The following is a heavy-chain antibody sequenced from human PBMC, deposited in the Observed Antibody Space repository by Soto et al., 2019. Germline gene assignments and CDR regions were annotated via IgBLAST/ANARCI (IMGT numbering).Heavy chain of an antibody. Sequence: GESLKISCRGSTYSFTNYWITWVRQVPGRGLEWMGRIDPSDSYTSYSPSFQGHVTMSADKSSSTAFLDWSSLKASDTAMYYCARHLKPWSVGYYYGLDLWGEGTTVSVCS. CDR3: ARHLKPWSVGYYYGLDL. D-gene: IGHD3-10*01. J-gene: IGHJ6*04. CDR2: IDPSDSYT. V-gene: IGHV5-10-1*01. CDR1: TYSFTNYW.